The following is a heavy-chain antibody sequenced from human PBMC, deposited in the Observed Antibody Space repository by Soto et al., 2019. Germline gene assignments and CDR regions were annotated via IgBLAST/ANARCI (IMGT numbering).Heavy chain of an antibody. CDR2: INHSGST. D-gene: IGHD3-10*01. CDR1: GGSFSGYY. CDR3: AKARRVNYYGSGPKGWFDP. V-gene: IGHV4-34*01. J-gene: IGHJ5*02. Sequence: QVQLQQWGAGLLKPSETLSLTCAVYGGSFSGYYWSWIRQPPGKGLEWIGEINHSGSTNYNPTLKSRVTISVDTSKTQFSLKLSSVPAADTAVYYCAKARRVNYYGSGPKGWFDPWGQGTLVTVSS.